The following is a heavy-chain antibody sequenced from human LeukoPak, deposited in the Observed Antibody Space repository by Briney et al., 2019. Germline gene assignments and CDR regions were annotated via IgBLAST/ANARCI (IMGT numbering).Heavy chain of an antibody. Sequence: GGSLRLSCAASGFTFSSYSMNWVRQAPGKWLEWVSSISRSSNYIYYADSVKGRFTISRDNSKNSLYLQMNSLRAEDTAVYFSARDVVVVVAGYAFDISGRGTVVTVSS. J-gene: IGHJ3*02. CDR3: ARDVVVVVAGYAFDI. CDR1: GFTFSSYS. D-gene: IGHD2-15*01. CDR2: ISRSSNYI. V-gene: IGHV3-21*01.